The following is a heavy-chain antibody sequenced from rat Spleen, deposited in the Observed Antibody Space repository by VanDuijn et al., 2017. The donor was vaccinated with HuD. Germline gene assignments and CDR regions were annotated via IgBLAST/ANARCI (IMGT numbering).Heavy chain of an antibody. CDR3: ARHGYDGSYYYWDY. J-gene: IGHJ2*01. CDR1: GFSLTSYH. V-gene: IGHV5-25*01. D-gene: IGHD1-12*02. CDR2: ISPSGGST. Sequence: VQLKESGPGLVQPSQTLSLTCTVSGFSLTSYHVSWVRQAPTKGLEWVASISPSGGSTYYRDSVKGRFTISRDNAKSSLYLQMDSLRSGDTATYYCARHGYDGSYYYWDYWGQGVMVTVSS.